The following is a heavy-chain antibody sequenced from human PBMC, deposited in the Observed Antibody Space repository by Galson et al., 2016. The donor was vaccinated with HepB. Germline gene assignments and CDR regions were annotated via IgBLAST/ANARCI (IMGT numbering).Heavy chain of an antibody. CDR1: GASVTDYY. Sequence: SETLSLTCAVSGASVTDYYWSWIRQPAGKGLEWVGRFYSSGTTNHNPSLRSRVAMSIDTSANLFSLKLVSVTAADTAVYYCARVSPARDLWSREFYDYWGQGALVTVSS. CDR2: FYSSGTT. D-gene: IGHD3-10*01. V-gene: IGHV4-4*07. J-gene: IGHJ4*02. CDR3: ARVSPARDLWSREFYDY.